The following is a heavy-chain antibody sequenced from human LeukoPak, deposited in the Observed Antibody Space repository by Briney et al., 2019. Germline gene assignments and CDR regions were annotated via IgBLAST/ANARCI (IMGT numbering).Heavy chain of an antibody. CDR1: GYTITELS. V-gene: IGHV1-24*01. J-gene: IGHJ4*02. D-gene: IGHD3-22*01. CDR3: ATSSSGYYELDY. Sequence: ASVKVSCKVSGYTITELSMHWVRQAPGKGLEWMGGFDPEDGETIYAQKFQGRVTMTEDTSTDTAYMELSSLRSEDTAVYYCATSSSGYYELDYWGQGTLVTVSS. CDR2: FDPEDGET.